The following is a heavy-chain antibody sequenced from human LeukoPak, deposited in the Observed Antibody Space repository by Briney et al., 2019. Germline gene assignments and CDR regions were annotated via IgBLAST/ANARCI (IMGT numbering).Heavy chain of an antibody. V-gene: IGHV1-46*01. Sequence: ASVKVSCKASGYSFTSNYIHWVRQAPGQGLEWMGMIYPRDGSTSYAQKFQGRVTVTRDTSTSTVHIELSGLRSEDTAVYYCARDQEAFDYWGQGTLVTVSS. J-gene: IGHJ4*02. CDR3: ARDQEAFDY. CDR2: IYPRDGST. CDR1: GYSFTSNY.